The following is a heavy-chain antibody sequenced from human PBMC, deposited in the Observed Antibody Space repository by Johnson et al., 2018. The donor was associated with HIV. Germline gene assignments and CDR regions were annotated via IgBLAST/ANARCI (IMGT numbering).Heavy chain of an antibody. CDR3: YCTEHFGAGSESKGTFDA. V-gene: IGHV3-30-3*01. CDR1: GFTVSSYA. J-gene: IGHJ3*01. Sequence: QVQLVESGGGLVQPGGSLRLSCAASGFTVSSYAMHWVRQAPGKGLEWVAVISYDGSNKYYADSVKGRFTISRDNSKNTLYLQMTSLRKDDTAVYWCYCTEHFGAGSESKGTFDAWGQGTLVTVSS. CDR2: ISYDGSNK. D-gene: IGHD3-10*01.